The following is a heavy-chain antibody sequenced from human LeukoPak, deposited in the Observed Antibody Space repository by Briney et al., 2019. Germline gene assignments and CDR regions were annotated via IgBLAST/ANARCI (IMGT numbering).Heavy chain of an antibody. D-gene: IGHD4-11*01. CDR3: AKAPDYSNYVRWFDP. V-gene: IGHV3-53*01. J-gene: IGHJ5*02. CDR2: IYSGGNT. Sequence: RPGGSLRLSCAASGFTVSSNYMSWVRQAPGKGLEWVSIIYSGGNTYYTDSVKGRFTISRDNSKNTLYLQMNSLRVEDTAVYFCAKAPDYSNYVRWFDPWGQGTLVAVSS. CDR1: GFTVSSNY.